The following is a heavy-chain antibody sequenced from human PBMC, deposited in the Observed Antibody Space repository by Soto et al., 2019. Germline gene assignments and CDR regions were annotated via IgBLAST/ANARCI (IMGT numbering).Heavy chain of an antibody. V-gene: IGHV3-33*08. CDR2: ISWNRNTI. CDR1: GFTFSTYW. Sequence: PGGSLRLSCEASGFTFSTYWMHWVRQAPGKGLEWVSVISWNRNTIDYRDSVKGRFTISRDNSKNTLYLQMNSLRAEDTAVYYSAREAPYYGMDVWGQGTTVTVSS. CDR3: AREAPYYGMDV. J-gene: IGHJ6*02.